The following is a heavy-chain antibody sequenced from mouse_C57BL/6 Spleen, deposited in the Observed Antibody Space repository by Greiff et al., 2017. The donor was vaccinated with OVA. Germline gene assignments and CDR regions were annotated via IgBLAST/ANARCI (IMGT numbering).Heavy chain of an antibody. CDR2: IDPSDRET. CDR3: ARGDYEFDY. D-gene: IGHD2-4*01. Sequence: QVQLQQPGAELVRPGSSVKLSCKASGYTFTSYWMHWVKQRPIPGLEWIGNIDPSDRETHYNQKFKDKATLTVDKSSRTAYMQLSSLTSEDSAVYYCARGDYEFDYWGQGTTLTVSS. V-gene: IGHV1-52*01. J-gene: IGHJ2*01. CDR1: GYTFTSYW.